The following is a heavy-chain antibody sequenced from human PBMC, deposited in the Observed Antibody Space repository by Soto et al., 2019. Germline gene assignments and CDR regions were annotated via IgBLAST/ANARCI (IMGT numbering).Heavy chain of an antibody. V-gene: IGHV1-69*01. Sequence: QVQLVQSGAEVKKPGSSVKVSCKASGGTFSSYAISWVRQAPGQGLEWMGGIIPSFGTTNYEQKFQGRVTITADESTSTAYMELSSLRSEDTAVYYCARGSRRGDGDAFDIWGQGTMVTVSS. CDR2: IIPSFGTT. D-gene: IGHD2-21*02. CDR1: GGTFSSYA. J-gene: IGHJ3*02. CDR3: ARGSRRGDGDAFDI.